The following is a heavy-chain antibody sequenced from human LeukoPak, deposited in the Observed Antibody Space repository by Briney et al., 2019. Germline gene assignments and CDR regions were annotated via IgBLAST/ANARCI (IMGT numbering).Heavy chain of an antibody. J-gene: IGHJ5*02. V-gene: IGHV1-69*13. D-gene: IGHD2-15*01. CDR1: GGTFSSYA. CDR2: IIPIFGTA. CDR3: ARSCSGGSCYPEGWFDP. Sequence: SVKVSCKASGGTFSSYAISWVRQAPGQGLEWMGGIIPIFGTANYAQKFQGRVTITADESTSTAYMELSSLRSEDTAVYYCARSCSGGSCYPEGWFDPWGQGTLVTVSS.